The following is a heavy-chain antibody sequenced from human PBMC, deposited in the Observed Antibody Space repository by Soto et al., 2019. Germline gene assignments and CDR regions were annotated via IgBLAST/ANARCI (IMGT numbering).Heavy chain of an antibody. V-gene: IGHV1-46*01. CDR1: GYTFTTFY. Sequence: QVQLVQSGAEVKKPGASVKLSCKASGYTFTTFYIHWVRQAPGQGLEWMGIINPSGGSTSYAQKFQGRVTVTRDTSTGTVYMELSNLRSEETAVYYCASLLDDYWGQGALVTVSS. D-gene: IGHD1-1*01. J-gene: IGHJ4*02. CDR3: ASLLDDY. CDR2: INPSGGST.